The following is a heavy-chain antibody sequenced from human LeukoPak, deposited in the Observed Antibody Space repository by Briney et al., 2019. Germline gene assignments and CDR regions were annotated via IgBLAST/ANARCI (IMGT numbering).Heavy chain of an antibody. J-gene: IGHJ4*02. Sequence: ASVKVSCKASGYTFTSYYMHWVRQAPGQGLEWMGIINPSGGSTSYAQKFQGRVTMTRDMSTSTVYMELSSLRSEDTAVYYCARIGIRGDSVHWGQGTLVTVSS. CDR1: GYTFTSYY. CDR3: ARIGIRGDSVH. V-gene: IGHV1-46*01. CDR2: INPSGGST. D-gene: IGHD3-16*02.